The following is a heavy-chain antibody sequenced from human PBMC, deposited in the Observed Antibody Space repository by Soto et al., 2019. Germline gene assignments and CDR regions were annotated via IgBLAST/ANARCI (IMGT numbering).Heavy chain of an antibody. J-gene: IGHJ4*02. CDR2: IYYSGST. V-gene: IGHV4-39*01. CDR1: GGSISSSSYY. CDR3: ARQGYYYDSSGEGLDY. Sequence: LSETLSLTCTVSGGSISSSSYYWGWIRQPPGKGLEWIGSIYYSGSTYYNPSLKSRVTISVDTSKNQFSLKLSSVTAADTAVYYCARQGYYYDSSGEGLDYWGQGTLVTVSS. D-gene: IGHD3-22*01.